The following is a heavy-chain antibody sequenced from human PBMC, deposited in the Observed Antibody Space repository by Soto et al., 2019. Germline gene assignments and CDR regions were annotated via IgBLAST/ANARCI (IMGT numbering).Heavy chain of an antibody. D-gene: IGHD2-8*01. Sequence: SETLSLTCAVSGGSIRSSNWWRGGRQPPGKGLEWIGEIYHSGSTNYNPSLKSRVTISVDKSTNQFSLKLSSVTAADTAVYYCASLIRQHYSCCMDFGGKGTTVTVSS. CDR1: GGSIRSSNW. CDR3: ASLIRQHYSCCMDF. J-gene: IGHJ6*04. V-gene: IGHV4-4*02. CDR2: IYHSGST.